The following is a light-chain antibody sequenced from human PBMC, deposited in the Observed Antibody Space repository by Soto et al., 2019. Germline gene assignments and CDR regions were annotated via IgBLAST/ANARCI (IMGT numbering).Light chain of an antibody. CDR3: ATWDGSLPGEV. V-gene: IGLV2-8*01. J-gene: IGLJ2*01. CDR2: EVS. CDR1: SSDVGGYNY. Sequence: QSALTQPPSASGSPGQSVTISCTGTSSDVGGYNYVSWYQQHPGKAPKVIIYEVSKRPSGVPDRFSGSKSGSTASLTVSGLQAEDEADYYCATWDGSLPGEVFGGGTQLTVL.